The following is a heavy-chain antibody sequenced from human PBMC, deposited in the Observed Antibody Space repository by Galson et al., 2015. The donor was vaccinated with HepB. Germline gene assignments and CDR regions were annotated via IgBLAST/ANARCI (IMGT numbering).Heavy chain of an antibody. CDR1: GFTFSSYA. Sequence: SLRLSCAASGFTFSSYAMHWVRQAPGKGLEWVAVISYDGSNKYYADSVKGRFTISRDNSKNTLYLQMNSLRAEDTAVYYCARGGRNRVQRIGDWGQGTLVTVSS. CDR2: ISYDGSNK. V-gene: IGHV3-30*04. D-gene: IGHD3-10*01. J-gene: IGHJ4*02. CDR3: ARGGRNRVQRIGD.